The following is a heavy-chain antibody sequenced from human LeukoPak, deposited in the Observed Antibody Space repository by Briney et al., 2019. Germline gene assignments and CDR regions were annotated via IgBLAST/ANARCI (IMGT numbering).Heavy chain of an antibody. J-gene: IGHJ4*02. CDR3: AKDTLFWGPTGQFDY. D-gene: IGHD7-27*01. V-gene: IGHV3-23*01. CDR1: GFTFTSYA. Sequence: GGSLRLSCAASGFTFTSYAMSWVRQAPGKGPEWVSALSHSATGTYYADSVKGRFTISRDNSKNTLYLQMYSLRAEDTAVYYCAKDTLFWGPTGQFDYWGQGTLVTVSS. CDR2: LSHSATGT.